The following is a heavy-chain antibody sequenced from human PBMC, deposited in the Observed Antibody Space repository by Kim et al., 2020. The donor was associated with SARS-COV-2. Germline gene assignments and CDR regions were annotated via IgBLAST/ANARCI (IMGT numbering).Heavy chain of an antibody. V-gene: IGHV3-74*01. D-gene: IGHD6-19*01. CDR3: ARGEGTTGWYTGDC. J-gene: IGHJ4*02. Sequence: AASVKSRFTISRDHAKNTLYLQMNNLRAEDTAVYYCARGEGTTGWYTGDCWGQGTLVIVSS.